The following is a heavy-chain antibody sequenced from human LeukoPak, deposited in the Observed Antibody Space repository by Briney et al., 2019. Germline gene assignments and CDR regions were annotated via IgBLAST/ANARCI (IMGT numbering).Heavy chain of an antibody. CDR2: INPNSGGT. CDR1: GYTFTAYY. CDR3: ARDHSSYIDY. J-gene: IGHJ4*02. D-gene: IGHD6-6*01. V-gene: IGHV1-2*06. Sequence: ASVKVSCKASGYTFTAYYIHWVRQAPGQGLEWMGRINPNSGGTNYAQKFQGRVTMTRDTSISTAYMELSRLRSDDTAVYYCARDHSSYIDYWGQGTLVTVSS.